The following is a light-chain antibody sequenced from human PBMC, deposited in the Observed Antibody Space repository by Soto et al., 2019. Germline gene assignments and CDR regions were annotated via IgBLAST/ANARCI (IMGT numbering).Light chain of an antibody. V-gene: IGKV3D-20*02. CDR1: QSISSTY. J-gene: IGKJ5*01. Sequence: EIVLTQSPGTLSFSPGERSTLSCRASQSISSTYLTWYHQRPGQAPRLLIYGASSRATGIPDRFSGSGSGTDFTLTISSLEPEDSAVYYCQQRHMWPITFGQGTRLEIK. CDR2: GAS. CDR3: QQRHMWPIT.